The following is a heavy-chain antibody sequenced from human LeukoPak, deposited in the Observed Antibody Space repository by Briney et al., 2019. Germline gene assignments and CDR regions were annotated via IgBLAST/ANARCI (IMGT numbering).Heavy chain of an antibody. J-gene: IGHJ6*03. D-gene: IGHD3-9*01. CDR3: AKGSYYDILTGYPSHYYYYMDV. CDR1: GFTFSIYA. CDR2: ISGSGGST. V-gene: IGHV3-23*01. Sequence: SGGSLRLSCAASGFTFSIYAMSWVPQAPGKGLEWVSAISGSGGSTYYADSVKGRFTISRDNSKNTLYLQMNSLRAEDTAVYYCAKGSYYDILTGYPSHYYYYMDVWGKGTTVTVSS.